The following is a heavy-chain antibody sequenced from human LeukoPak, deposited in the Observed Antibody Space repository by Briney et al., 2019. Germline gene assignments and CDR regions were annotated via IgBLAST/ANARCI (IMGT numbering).Heavy chain of an antibody. CDR2: ISSSSSYI. J-gene: IGHJ4*02. Sequence: PGGSLRLSCAASGFTFSSYSMNWVRQAPGKGLEWVSSISSSSSYIYYADSVKGRFTISRDNAKNSLYLQMNSLRAEDTAVYYCARERGFRDGYNFDYWGQGTLVTVSS. CDR3: ARERGFRDGYNFDY. V-gene: IGHV3-21*01. D-gene: IGHD5-24*01. CDR1: GFTFSSYS.